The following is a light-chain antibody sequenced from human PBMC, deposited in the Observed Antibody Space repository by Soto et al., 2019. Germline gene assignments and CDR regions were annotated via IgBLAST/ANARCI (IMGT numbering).Light chain of an antibody. CDR3: SSYTSRITNV. CDR1: SSDVGGYNY. J-gene: IGLJ1*01. Sequence: QSVLTQPASVSGSPGQSITISCTGTSSDVGGYNYVSWYQQHPGKAPKLMIYEVTNRPSGVSNRFSGSKSGNTASLTISGLQADDEADYYCSSYTSRITNVFGTGTKLTVL. V-gene: IGLV2-14*01. CDR2: EVT.